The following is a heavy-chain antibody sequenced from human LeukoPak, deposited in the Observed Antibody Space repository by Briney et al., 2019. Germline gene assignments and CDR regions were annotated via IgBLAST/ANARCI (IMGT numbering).Heavy chain of an antibody. D-gene: IGHD3-22*01. J-gene: IGHJ4*02. Sequence: GGSLRLSCAASGFTFSSYWMSWVRQAPGKGLVWEANIKQDGSEKYYVDSVKGRFTISRDNAKDSLYLQMNSLRAEDTAVYYCARVMYYYDSSGYLDYWGQGTLVTVSS. CDR3: ARVMYYYDSSGYLDY. CDR2: IKQDGSEK. V-gene: IGHV3-7*01. CDR1: GFTFSSYW.